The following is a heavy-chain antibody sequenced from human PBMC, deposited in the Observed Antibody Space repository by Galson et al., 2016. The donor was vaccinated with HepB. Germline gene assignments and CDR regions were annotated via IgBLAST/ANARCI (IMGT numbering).Heavy chain of an antibody. V-gene: IGHV3-23*01. CDR1: GFSFSVSG. D-gene: IGHD3-16*01. Sequence: SLRLSCAASGFSFSVSGMSWVRQTPGRGLEWISGITGSGDATHYADSVKGRFIISRDNSKNTLYLLMNNLRAGDTAVYYCGKHGGFDYWGQGALVTVAS. J-gene: IGHJ4*02. CDR2: ITGSGDAT. CDR3: GKHGGFDY.